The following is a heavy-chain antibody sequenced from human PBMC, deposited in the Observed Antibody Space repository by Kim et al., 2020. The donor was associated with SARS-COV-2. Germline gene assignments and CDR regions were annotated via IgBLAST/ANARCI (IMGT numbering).Heavy chain of an antibody. Sequence: ASVKVSCKVSGYTLSEVSIHWVRQAPGKGLEWMGGFDPEEGEKTFAEDFQGRITLTEDTSTDTVYMEMGGLTSDDTAIYYCATVVLYPARYGRCFLYWGQGTAVTVSS. CDR3: ATVVLYPARYGRCFLY. CDR1: GYTLSEVS. J-gene: IGHJ4*02. D-gene: IGHD2-15*01. V-gene: IGHV1-24*01. CDR2: FDPEEGEK.